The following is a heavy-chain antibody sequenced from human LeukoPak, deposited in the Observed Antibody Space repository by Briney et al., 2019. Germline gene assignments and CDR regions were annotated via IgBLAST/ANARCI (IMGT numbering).Heavy chain of an antibody. J-gene: IGHJ6*02. CDR3: ARGWGSGWTYYYYGMDV. V-gene: IGHV4-59*12. Sequence: PSQTLSLTCAVSGGSISPYYWSWIRQPPGKGLEWIGYIYYSGSTNYNPSLKSRVTISVDTSKNQFSLKLSSVTAADTAVYYCARGWGSGWTYYYYGMDVWGQGTTVTVSS. CDR1: GGSISPYY. CDR2: IYYSGST. D-gene: IGHD6-19*01.